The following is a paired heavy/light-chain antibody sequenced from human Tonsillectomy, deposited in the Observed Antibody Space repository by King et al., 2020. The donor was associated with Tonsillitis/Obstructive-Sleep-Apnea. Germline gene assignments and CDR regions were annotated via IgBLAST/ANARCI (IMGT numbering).Heavy chain of an antibody. J-gene: IGHJ4*02. V-gene: IGHV3-30*01. CDR2: ISFHGSDE. CDR3: ARDRSGWPPEYFDY. Sequence: QVQLVESGGGVVQPGRSLRLSCAASGFAFTSHAMHWVRQAPGKGLEWVALISFHGSDEYYADSVKGRFTVSRDNSKNTLYLQMNSLRGEDTAVYYCARDRSGWPPEYFDYWGQGTLVTVSS. D-gene: IGHD6-19*01. CDR1: GFAFTSHA.
Light chain of an antibody. V-gene: IGLV1-47*01. CDR2: RNN. CDR1: SSNIGGNY. Sequence: QSVLTQPPSASGTPGQRVTISCSGSSSNIGGNYVYWYQQFPGTAPKLLLYRNNQRPSGVPDRFSGSKSGTSASLAISGLRSEDEADYYCATWDDSLTGWVFGGGTKLTVV. J-gene: IGLJ3*02. CDR3: ATWDDSLTGWV.